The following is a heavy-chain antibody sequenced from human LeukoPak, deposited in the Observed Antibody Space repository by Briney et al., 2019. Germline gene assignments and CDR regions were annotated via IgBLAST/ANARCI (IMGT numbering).Heavy chain of an antibody. CDR1: GFIFSVYW. Sequence: GGSLRLSCVASGFIFSVYWMSWVRPPAGKGLEWVANIKEDGSEKYYVDSVKGRFTISRDNAKNSLYLPMSSMRAENTAVYYCARGGSWFAPWGQGTLVTVSS. V-gene: IGHV3-7*01. J-gene: IGHJ5*02. D-gene: IGHD3-10*01. CDR3: ARGGSWFAP. CDR2: IKEDGSEK.